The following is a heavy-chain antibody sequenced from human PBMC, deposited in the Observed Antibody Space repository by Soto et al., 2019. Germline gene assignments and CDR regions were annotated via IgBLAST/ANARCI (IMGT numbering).Heavy chain of an antibody. CDR2: TYYRSRWYN. D-gene: IGHD1-7*01. Sequence: PSQTLSLTCAISGDSVSSNSAAWNWIRQSPSRGLEWLGRTYYRSRWYNDYAVSVKSRITVNPDTSKNQFSLHLNSVTPEGTAVYYCAGTTSLQWYYMDVRDKGTTVTVSS. V-gene: IGHV6-1*01. J-gene: IGHJ6*03. CDR1: GDSVSSNSAA. CDR3: AGTTSLQWYYMDV.